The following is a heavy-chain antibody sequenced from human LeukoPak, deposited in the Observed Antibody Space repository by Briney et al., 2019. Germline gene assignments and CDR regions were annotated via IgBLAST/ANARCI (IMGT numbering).Heavy chain of an antibody. V-gene: IGHV3-53*01. Sequence: GGSLRLSCAASGFTVSSNYMSWVRQAPGKGLEWVSVIYSGGSTYYADSVKGRFTISRDNSKNTLYLQMNSLRAEDTAVYYCARSPFYGSGSFDAFDIWGQGTMVTVSS. CDR1: GFTVSSNY. CDR3: ARSPFYGSGSFDAFDI. J-gene: IGHJ3*02. CDR2: IYSGGST. D-gene: IGHD3-10*01.